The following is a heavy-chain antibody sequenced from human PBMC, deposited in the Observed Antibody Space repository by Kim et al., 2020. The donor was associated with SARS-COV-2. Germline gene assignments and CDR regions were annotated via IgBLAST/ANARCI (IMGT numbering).Heavy chain of an antibody. J-gene: IGHJ4*02. Sequence: GSLRLSCAASGFTFSSYAMHWVRQAPGKGLEWVAVISYDGSNKYYADSVKGRFTISRDNSKNTLYLQMNSLRAEDTAVYYCARDGGEWLFPPGDYWGQG. D-gene: IGHD3-3*01. V-gene: IGHV3-30*04. CDR2: ISYDGSNK. CDR3: ARDGGEWLFPPGDY. CDR1: GFTFSSYA.